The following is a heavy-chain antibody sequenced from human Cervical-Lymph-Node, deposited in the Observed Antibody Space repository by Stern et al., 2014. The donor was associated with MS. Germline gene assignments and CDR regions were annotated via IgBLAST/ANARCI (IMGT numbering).Heavy chain of an antibody. CDR3: ARQRYFDY. J-gene: IGHJ4*02. V-gene: IGHV5-51*01. CDR1: GYTFTSYW. Sequence: QLVQSGPEVKRPGESLKISCQASGYTFTSYWIGWVRQMPGKGLEWIAFIFPGGSNISNSPSFQGQVTISADKSRSTAYLQWNNLKASDTAIYYCARQRYFDYWGQGTLVTVSS. CDR2: IFPGGSNI.